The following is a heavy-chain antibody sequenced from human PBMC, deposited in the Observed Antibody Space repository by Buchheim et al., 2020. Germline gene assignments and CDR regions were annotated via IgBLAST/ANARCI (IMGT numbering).Heavy chain of an antibody. CDR2: ITASGGTK. J-gene: IGHJ4*02. Sequence: VQLVESGGGVVQPGKSLRLSCAASGYVFTDFGMHWVRQAPGKGLEWVSYITASGGTKYYADSVKGRFTISRDNAKNSLYLQMNSLTAEDTAVYYCARGLASWGQGTL. CDR1: GYVFTDFG. CDR3: ARGLAS. D-gene: IGHD6-19*01. V-gene: IGHV3-48*04.